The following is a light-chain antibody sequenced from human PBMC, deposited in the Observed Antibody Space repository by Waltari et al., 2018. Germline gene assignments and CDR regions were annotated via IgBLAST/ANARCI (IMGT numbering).Light chain of an antibody. V-gene: IGLV2-14*01. J-gene: IGLJ2*01. Sequence: QSALTQPASVSGSPGPSLTISCPGTRSDVGGYNYVSWYQQHPDKVPKLIIYDVSNRPSGISNRFSGSKSGNTASLTISGLQAEDEADYFCGSYTSDSSVVFGGGTRLTVL. CDR1: RSDVGGYNY. CDR2: DVS. CDR3: GSYTSDSSVV.